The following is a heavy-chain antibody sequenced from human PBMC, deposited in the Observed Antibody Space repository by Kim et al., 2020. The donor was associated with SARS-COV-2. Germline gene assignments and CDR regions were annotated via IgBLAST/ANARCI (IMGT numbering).Heavy chain of an antibody. D-gene: IGHD6-6*01. CDR1: GYSFTSYW. CDR3: ARHCSSSSCPSSYYYYGMDV. CDR2: IDPSDSYT. J-gene: IGHJ6*02. V-gene: IGHV5-10-1*01. Sequence: GASLKISCKGSGYSFTSYWISWVRQMPGKGLEWMGRIDPSDSYTNYSPSFQGHVTISADKSIRTAYLQWSSLKASDTAMYYCARHCSSSSCPSSYYYYGMDVWGQGTTVTVSS.